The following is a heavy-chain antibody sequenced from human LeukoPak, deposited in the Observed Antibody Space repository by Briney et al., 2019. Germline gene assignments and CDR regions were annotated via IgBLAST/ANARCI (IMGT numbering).Heavy chain of an antibody. CDR1: GFTFSSYG. J-gene: IGHJ6*03. Sequence: PGGSLRLSCAASGFTFSSYGMSWVRQAPGKGLEWVSAISGSGGSTYYADSVKGRFTISRDNSKNTLYLQMNSLRAEDTAVYYCARGWENGSGSYYYYYMDVWGKGTTVTISS. D-gene: IGHD3-10*01. V-gene: IGHV3-23*01. CDR2: ISGSGGST. CDR3: ARGWENGSGSYYYYYMDV.